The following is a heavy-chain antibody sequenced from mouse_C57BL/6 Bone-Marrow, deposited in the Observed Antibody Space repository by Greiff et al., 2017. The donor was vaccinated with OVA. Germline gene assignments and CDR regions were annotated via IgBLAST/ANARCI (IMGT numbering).Heavy chain of an antibody. J-gene: IGHJ2*01. V-gene: IGHV5-4*01. Sequence: EVQGVESGGGLVKPGGSLKLSCAASGFTFSSYAMSWVRQTPEKRLEWVATISDGGSYTYYPDNVKGRFTISRDNAKNNLYLQTSHLKSVDTAMYYCARALYYFDYWGQGTTLTVSS. CDR2: ISDGGSYT. CDR1: GFTFSSYA. D-gene: IGHD1-1*01. CDR3: ARALYYFDY.